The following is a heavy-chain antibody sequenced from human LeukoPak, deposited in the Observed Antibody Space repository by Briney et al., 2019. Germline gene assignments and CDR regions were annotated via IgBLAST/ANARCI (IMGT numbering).Heavy chain of an antibody. CDR2: LYSGGGA. J-gene: IGHJ3*02. CDR3: ARGKTSDDIIEDAFDI. CDR1: GFSVNTNY. Sequence: GGSLRLSCAASGFSVNTNYMTWVRQAPGKGLEWVSVLYSGGGAYYADSVKDRFTTSRDYSQNTLLLQMNSLRAEDTALYYCARGKTSDDIIEDAFDIWGQGTMVAVSS. V-gene: IGHV3-66*01. D-gene: IGHD3-9*01.